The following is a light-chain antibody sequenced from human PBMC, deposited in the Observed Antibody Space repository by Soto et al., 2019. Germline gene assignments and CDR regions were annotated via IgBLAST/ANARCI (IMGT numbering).Light chain of an antibody. J-gene: IGKJ1*01. CDR3: QQYGSSPWT. Sequence: EIVLTQSPGNLSLSPGERATLSCRASQSVSSSFLAWYQQKPGQAPRLLIYGASSRATGIPDRFSGSGSGTDFTLTISRLEPEDFAVYYCQQYGSSPWTFGQGTKVEFK. V-gene: IGKV3-20*01. CDR1: QSVSSSF. CDR2: GAS.